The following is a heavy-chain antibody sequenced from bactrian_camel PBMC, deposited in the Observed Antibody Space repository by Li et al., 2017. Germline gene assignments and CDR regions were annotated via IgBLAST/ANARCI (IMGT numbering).Heavy chain of an antibody. Sequence: VQLVESGGGSVQAGGSLRLVCTAFGYTYKYYSMGWFRQAPGKEREGLAVIDSTGSTTYGDSVKGRFTISKDNDKHTLYLQITNLKPEDSAMYYCAADRAGVACRSTRGDNYWGQGTQVTVS. CDR1: GYTYKYYS. D-gene: IGHD3*01. CDR3: AADRAGVACRSTRGDNY. V-gene: IGHV3S53*01. CDR2: IDSTGST. J-gene: IGHJ4*01.